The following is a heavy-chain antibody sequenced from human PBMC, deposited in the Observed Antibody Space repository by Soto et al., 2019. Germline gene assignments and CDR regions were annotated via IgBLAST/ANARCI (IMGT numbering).Heavy chain of an antibody. D-gene: IGHD3-3*01. V-gene: IGHV3-30*18. J-gene: IGHJ5*02. CDR2: ISYDGSNK. CDR3: AKDLYDFWSGYPPYNWFDP. Sequence: QVQLVESGGGVVQPGRSLRLSCAASGFTFSSYGMHWVRQAPGKGLEWVAVISYDGSNKYYAGSVKGRFTISRDNSKNTLYLQMNSLRAEDTAVYYCAKDLYDFWSGYPPYNWFDPWGQGTLVTVSS. CDR1: GFTFSSYG.